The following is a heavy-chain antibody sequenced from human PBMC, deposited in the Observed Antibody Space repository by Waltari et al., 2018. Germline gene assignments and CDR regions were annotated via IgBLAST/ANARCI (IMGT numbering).Heavy chain of an antibody. Sequence: EVQLVESGGGLVQPGESLRLSCAASGFTFSSYWMHWVRQAPGKGLVWVSRINRDGSSTNYADSVKGRFTISRDNAKNTLYLQMNSLSAEDTAVYYCARLIPPQQQLVGEGFDIWGQGTMVTVS. V-gene: IGHV3-74*01. CDR1: GFTFSSYW. D-gene: IGHD6-13*01. CDR2: INRDGSST. CDR3: ARLIPPQQQLVGEGFDI. J-gene: IGHJ3*02.